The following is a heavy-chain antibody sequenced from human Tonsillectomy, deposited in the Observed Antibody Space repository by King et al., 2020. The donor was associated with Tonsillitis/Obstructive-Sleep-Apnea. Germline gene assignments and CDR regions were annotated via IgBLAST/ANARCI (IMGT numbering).Heavy chain of an antibody. D-gene: IGHD3-10*01. CDR3: ARRASGSSTLFDY. CDR1: GGSISSSNW. V-gene: IGHV4-4*02. Sequence: QLQESGPGLVKPSGTLSLTCAVSGGSISSSNWWSWVRQPPGKGLEWIGGIYHSGSTNNNPSLKSRVPISVDKSKNPFSLKLCSVTAADTAVYYCARRASGSSTLFDYWGQGTLVTVSS. CDR2: IYHSGST. J-gene: IGHJ4*02.